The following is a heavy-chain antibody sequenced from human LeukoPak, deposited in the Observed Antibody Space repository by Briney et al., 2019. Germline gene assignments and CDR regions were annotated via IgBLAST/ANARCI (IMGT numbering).Heavy chain of an antibody. CDR3: ARLQITMIVNRPDAFDI. D-gene: IGHD3-22*01. CDR1: GGSISSGAYY. Sequence: SETLSLTCTVSGGSISSGAYYWSWVRQHLGKGLDWIGYIGYTGDTYYNPSLKSRVTISVDRSKNQFSLKLSSVTAADTAVYYCARLQITMIVNRPDAFDIWGQGTMVTVSS. CDR2: IGYTGDT. V-gene: IGHV4-30-4*08. J-gene: IGHJ3*02.